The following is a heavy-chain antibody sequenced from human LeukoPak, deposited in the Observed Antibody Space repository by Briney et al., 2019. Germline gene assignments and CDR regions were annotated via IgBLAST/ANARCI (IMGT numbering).Heavy chain of an antibody. Sequence: ASVKVSCKASGYTFTSYGISWVRQAPGQGLEWMGWISAYNGNTNYAQKLQGRVTMTTDTSTSTAYMELRSLRSDDTAVYYLGRDRAVGGTFLGLVGPWGQGNPV. V-gene: IGHV1-18*01. CDR2: ISAYNGNT. CDR3: GRDRAVGGTFLGLVGP. D-gene: IGHD6-19*01. CDR1: GYTFTSYG. J-gene: IGHJ5*02.